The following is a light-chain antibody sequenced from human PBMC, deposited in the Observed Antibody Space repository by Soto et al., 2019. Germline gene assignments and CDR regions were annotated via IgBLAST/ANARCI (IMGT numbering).Light chain of an antibody. CDR1: QTISSNN. CDR3: RQYGSWT. J-gene: IGKJ1*01. CDR2: GTS. V-gene: IGKV3-20*01. Sequence: EIVLTQSPGTLSVSPGERATLSCRASQTISSNNLAWYQQKPGQAPSLLIYGTSSRATGIPDRFSGSGSGTDFTLTISRLESEDSAIYYCRQYGSWTFGQGTEVEI.